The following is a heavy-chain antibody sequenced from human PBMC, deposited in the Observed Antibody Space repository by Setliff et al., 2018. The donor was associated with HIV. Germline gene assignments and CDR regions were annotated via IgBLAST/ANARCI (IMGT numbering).Heavy chain of an antibody. CDR2: INPNSGGT. CDR1: GYTFTGDY. Sequence: ASVKVSCKASGYTFTGDYINWVRQAPGQGLEWMGWINPNSGGTNYAQKFQGRVTMTRDTSISTAYMELGRLRSDDAAVYYCARDRYHYGSSGYVRYFDYWGQGTLVTVSS. J-gene: IGHJ4*02. CDR3: ARDRYHYGSSGYVRYFDY. D-gene: IGHD3-22*01. V-gene: IGHV1-2*02.